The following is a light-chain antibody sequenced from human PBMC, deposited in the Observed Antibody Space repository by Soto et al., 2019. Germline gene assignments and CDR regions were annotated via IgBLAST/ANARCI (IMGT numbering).Light chain of an antibody. CDR3: QQRSNWWT. Sequence: EILFTQSPAPLSLTPGERAPLSCRASQSVSSYLAWYQQKPGQAPRLLIYDASNRATGIPARFSGSGSGTDFTLTISSLEPEDFAVYYCQQRSNWWTFGQGTKVDIK. J-gene: IGKJ1*01. CDR1: QSVSSY. V-gene: IGKV3-11*01. CDR2: DAS.